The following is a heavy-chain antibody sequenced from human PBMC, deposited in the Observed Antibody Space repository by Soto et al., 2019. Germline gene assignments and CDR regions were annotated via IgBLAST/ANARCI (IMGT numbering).Heavy chain of an antibody. CDR1: GYTFSNYD. CDR3: AKVSRKGSAIDFDY. CDR2: VNPNNGDT. V-gene: IGHV1-8*01. D-gene: IGHD3-10*01. Sequence: QVQLVQSGAELKKPGASVKVSCKASGYTFSNYDMNWVRQATGQGPEWIGWVNPNNGDTGYAQKFQCPLPLTTDLSPTPAYLELTSLRSEDTAIYYCAKVSRKGSAIDFDYWGQGTLITVSS. J-gene: IGHJ4*02.